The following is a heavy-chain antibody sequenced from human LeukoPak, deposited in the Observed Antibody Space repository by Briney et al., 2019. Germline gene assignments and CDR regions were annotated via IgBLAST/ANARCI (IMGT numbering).Heavy chain of an antibody. Sequence: SETLSLTCAVYGGSFSGYYWNWIRQPPGKGLEWIGEVNHSGSTNYNPSLKSRVTISVDTSKNQFSLKLSSVTAADTAVYYCAREAVAGRFDYWGQGTLVTVSS. D-gene: IGHD6-19*01. CDR2: VNHSGST. CDR3: AREAVAGRFDY. CDR1: GGSFSGYY. J-gene: IGHJ4*02. V-gene: IGHV4-34*01.